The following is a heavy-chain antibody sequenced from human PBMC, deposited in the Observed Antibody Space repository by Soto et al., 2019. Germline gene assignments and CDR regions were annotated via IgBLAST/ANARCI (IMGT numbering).Heavy chain of an antibody. CDR1: GYTFASFG. Sequence: AKVCCMASGYTFASFGISWVRRAPVQELEGMGWISAYMWNTTYTQKRQGRVTMTTDTPPSTAFRGLWILGSDDTGVYYCARDQLLWFGELLNYYYYYMDVWGKGTSVT. J-gene: IGHJ6*03. D-gene: IGHD3-10*01. CDR3: ARDQLLWFGELLNYYYYYMDV. CDR2: ISAYMWNT. V-gene: IGHV1-18*01.